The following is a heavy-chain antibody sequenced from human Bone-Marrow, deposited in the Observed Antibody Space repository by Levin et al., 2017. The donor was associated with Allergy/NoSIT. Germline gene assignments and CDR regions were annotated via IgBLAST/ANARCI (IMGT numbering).Heavy chain of an antibody. CDR3: ARHRVRRATIGARWVQG. J-gene: IGHJ4*02. CDR2: IKEDGSAK. D-gene: IGHD5-24*01. CDR1: GFTFSNSW. Sequence: GGSLRLSCAASGFTFSNSWMSWVRQAPGKGLEWVANIKEDGSAKYYVDSVKGRFTISRDNAKNSRYVQMNSLRAAATAVYSCARHRVRRATIGARWVQGRGQGALAT. V-gene: IGHV3-7*01.